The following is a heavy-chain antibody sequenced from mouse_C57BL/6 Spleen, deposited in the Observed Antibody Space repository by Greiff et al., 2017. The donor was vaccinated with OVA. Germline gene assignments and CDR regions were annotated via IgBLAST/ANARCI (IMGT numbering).Heavy chain of an antibody. J-gene: IGHJ1*03. V-gene: IGHV1-53*01. D-gene: IGHD1-1*01. CDR2: INPSNGGT. CDR3: ARVTTVVDWYFDV. CDR1: GYTFTSYW. Sequence: QVQLQQPGTELVKPGASVKLSCKASGYTFTSYWMHWVKQRPGQGLEWIGNINPSNGGTNYNEKFKSKATLTVDRSSSTAYMQLSSLTSEDSAVYYCARVTTVVDWYFDVWGTGTTVTVSS.